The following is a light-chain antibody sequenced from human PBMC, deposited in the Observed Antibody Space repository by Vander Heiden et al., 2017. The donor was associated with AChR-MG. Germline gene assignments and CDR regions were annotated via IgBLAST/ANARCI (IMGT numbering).Light chain of an antibody. CDR2: AAS. CDR3: QKYDTAPWT. Sequence: DIQMTQSPSSLSASVGDRVTITCRESQGINNYLAWYQQKPGNVPKLLIYAASTLQSGVPSRFSGSGSGTDFTLTINNLQPEDVATYYCQKYDTAPWTFGQGTKVEI. CDR1: QGINNY. J-gene: IGKJ1*01. V-gene: IGKV1-27*01.